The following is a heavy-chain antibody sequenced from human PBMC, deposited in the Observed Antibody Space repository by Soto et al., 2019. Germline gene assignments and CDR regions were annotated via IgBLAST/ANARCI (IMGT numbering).Heavy chain of an antibody. D-gene: IGHD4-17*01. Sequence: QVQLVQSGAEVKKPGSSVKVSYKASGGTFSSYAISWVRQAPGQGLEWMGGIIPIFGTANYAQKFQGRVTITADESTSTAYMELSSLRSEDTAVYYCARGGDYGGKGLRRYFDLWGRGTLVTVSS. CDR2: IIPIFGTA. J-gene: IGHJ2*01. CDR1: GGTFSSYA. V-gene: IGHV1-69*01. CDR3: ARGGDYGGKGLRRYFDL.